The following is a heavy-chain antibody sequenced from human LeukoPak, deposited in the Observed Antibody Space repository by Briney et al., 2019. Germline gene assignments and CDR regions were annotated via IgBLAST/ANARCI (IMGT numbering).Heavy chain of an antibody. D-gene: IGHD6-19*01. V-gene: IGHV4-59*12. CDR1: GGSISSYY. CDR3: ARSRRRSSGRGATHWFDP. J-gene: IGHJ5*02. Sequence: SSETLSLTCTVSGGSISSYYWSWIRQPPGKGLEWIGYIYYSGSTNYNPSLKSRVTISVDTSKNQFSLKLGSVTAADTAVYYCARSRRRSSGRGATHWFDPWGQGTLVTVSS. CDR2: IYYSGST.